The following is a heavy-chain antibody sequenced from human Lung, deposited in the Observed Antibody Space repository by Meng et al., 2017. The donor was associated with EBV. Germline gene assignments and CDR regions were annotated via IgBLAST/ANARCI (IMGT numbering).Heavy chain of an antibody. D-gene: IGHD2-2*01. V-gene: IGHV1-3*01. CDR3: ARTGCSSSSCYDY. Sequence: QVQLVQSGSELKKPGASVKVSCKASGYSFTTYAMHWVRQAPGQRLEWMGWINAGNGNTKYSEKFQSRVTITRDTAASTAYMELSSLRSEDTAVYYCARTGCSSSSCYDYWGRGTLVTVSS. CDR1: GYSFTTYA. J-gene: IGHJ4*02. CDR2: INAGNGNT.